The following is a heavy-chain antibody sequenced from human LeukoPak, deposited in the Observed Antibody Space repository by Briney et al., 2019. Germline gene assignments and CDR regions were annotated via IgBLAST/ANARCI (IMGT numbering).Heavy chain of an antibody. CDR2: ISSSSSYI. V-gene: IGHV3-21*01. Sequence: GGSLRLSCAASGFTFSSYSMNWVRQAPGKGLEWVSSISSSSSYIYYADSVKGRFTISRDNAKNSLYLQMNSLRAEDTAVYYCAREVMNYYDSSGYDYWGQGTLVTVSS. CDR3: AREVMNYYDSSGYDY. CDR1: GFTFSSYS. D-gene: IGHD3-22*01. J-gene: IGHJ4*02.